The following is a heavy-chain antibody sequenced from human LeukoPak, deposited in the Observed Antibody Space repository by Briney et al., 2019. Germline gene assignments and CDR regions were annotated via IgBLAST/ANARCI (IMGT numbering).Heavy chain of an antibody. CDR2: IHPGDSDT. CDR3: ARHVSDEEWLSHPYYYYYYMDV. J-gene: IGHJ6*03. V-gene: IGHV5-51*01. Sequence: GESLKISCKGSGYSFTSYWIGWVRQMPGKGLEWMGIIHPGDSDTRYSPSFQGQVTISADKSISTAYLQWSSLKASDTAMYYCARHVSDEEWLSHPYYYYYYMDVWGKGTTVTVSS. D-gene: IGHD3-3*01. CDR1: GYSFTSYW.